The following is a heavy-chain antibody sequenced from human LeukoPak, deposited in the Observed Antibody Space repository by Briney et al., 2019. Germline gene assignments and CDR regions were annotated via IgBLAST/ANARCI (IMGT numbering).Heavy chain of an antibody. Sequence: PSETLSLTCTVSGGSISTYYWSWLRQPAGKGLEWSGRIHSSGTTHYNPSLRSRVTLSIDTSKNQFSLKLSSVTAADTAVYYCGRLNLPAVSGAFDYWGQGTLVTVSS. J-gene: IGHJ4*02. CDR1: GGSISTYY. D-gene: IGHD2-2*01. CDR3: GRLNLPAVSGAFDY. V-gene: IGHV4-4*07. CDR2: IHSSGTT.